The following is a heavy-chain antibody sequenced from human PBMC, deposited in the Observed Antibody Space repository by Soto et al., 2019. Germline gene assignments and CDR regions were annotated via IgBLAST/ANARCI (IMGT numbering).Heavy chain of an antibody. CDR3: ARGVHYDSSSYYYFY. CDR2: IIPIFGKA. Sequence: SVKVSFKASGGTFSSYAIDWLRQAPGQGLEWMGGIIPIFGKANYAQKFQGRITITADESTSTAYMELRSLRSEDTAVYYCARGVHYDSSSYYYFYWGQGTLVTVSS. CDR1: GGTFSSYA. D-gene: IGHD3-22*01. J-gene: IGHJ4*02. V-gene: IGHV1-69*13.